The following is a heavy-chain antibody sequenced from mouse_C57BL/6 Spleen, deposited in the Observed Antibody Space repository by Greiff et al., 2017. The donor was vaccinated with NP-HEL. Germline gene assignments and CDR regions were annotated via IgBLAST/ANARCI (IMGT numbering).Heavy chain of an antibody. CDR1: GYTFTSYW. CDR3: ARSEDSGIYYGSVTYYAMDY. CDR2: IDPSDSYT. V-gene: IGHV1-59*01. Sequence: QVQLQQPGAELVRPGTSVKLSCKASGYTFTSYWMHWVKQRPGQGLEWIGVIDPSDSYTNYNQKFKGKATLTVDTSSSTAYMQLSSLTSEDSAVYYCARSEDSGIYYGSVTYYAMDYWGQGTSVTVSS. D-gene: IGHD1-1*01. J-gene: IGHJ4*01.